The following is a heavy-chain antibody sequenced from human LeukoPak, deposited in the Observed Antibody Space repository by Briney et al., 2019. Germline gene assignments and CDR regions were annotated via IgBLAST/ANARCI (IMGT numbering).Heavy chain of an antibody. J-gene: IGHJ5*02. Sequence: GGSLRLSCAASGFTFISYWMSWVRQAPGKGLEWVANIKQDGSEKYYVDSVKGRFTISRDNAKNSLYLQMDSLRAEDTAVYYCSSWFDPWGQGTLVTVSS. CDR2: IKQDGSEK. CDR3: SSWFDP. CDR1: GFTFISYW. V-gene: IGHV3-7*01.